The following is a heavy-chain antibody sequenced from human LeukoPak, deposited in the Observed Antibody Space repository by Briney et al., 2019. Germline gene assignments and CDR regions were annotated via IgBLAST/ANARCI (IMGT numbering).Heavy chain of an antibody. V-gene: IGHV1-24*01. D-gene: IGHD1-26*01. CDR2: FDPEDGET. J-gene: IGHJ4*02. CDR3: ARGSGSYYGEDY. Sequence: ASVKVSCKVSGYTLTELSMHWVRQAPGKGLEWMGGFDPEDGETIYAQKFQGRVTMTEDTSTSTAYMELRSLRSDDTAVYYCARGSGSYYGEDYWGQGTLVTVSS. CDR1: GYTLTELS.